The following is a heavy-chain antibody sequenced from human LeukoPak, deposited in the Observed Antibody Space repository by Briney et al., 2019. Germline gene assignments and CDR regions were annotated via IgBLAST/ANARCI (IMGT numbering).Heavy chain of an antibody. CDR3: ARGNWINWNDIYTNWFDP. D-gene: IGHD1-1*01. V-gene: IGHV4-4*07. CDR2: IYTSGST. Sequence: IPSETLSLTCTVSGGSISSYYWSWIRRPAGKGLEWIGRIYTSGSTNYNPSLKSRVTMSVDTSKNQFSLKLSSVTAADTAVYYCARGNWINWNDIYTNWFDPWGQGTLVTVSS. CDR1: GGSISSYY. J-gene: IGHJ5*02.